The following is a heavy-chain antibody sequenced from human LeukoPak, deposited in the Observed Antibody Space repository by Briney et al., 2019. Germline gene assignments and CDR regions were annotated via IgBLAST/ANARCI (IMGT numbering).Heavy chain of an antibody. CDR3: ARHRRYDSSGYYYGFDP. Sequence: SVKVSCKASGFTFTSSAMQWVRQARGQRLEWIGWIVVGSGNTNYAQKFQERVTITRDMSTSTAYMELSSLRSEDTAVYYCARHRRYDSSGYYYGFDPWGQGTLVTVSS. D-gene: IGHD3-22*01. CDR1: GFTFTSSA. V-gene: IGHV1-58*02. CDR2: IVVGSGNT. J-gene: IGHJ5*02.